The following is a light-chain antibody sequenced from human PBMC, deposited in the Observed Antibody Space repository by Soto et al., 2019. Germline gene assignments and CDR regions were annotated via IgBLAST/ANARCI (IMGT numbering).Light chain of an antibody. J-gene: IGLJ1*01. CDR3: FSYTSSTAYV. V-gene: IGLV2-14*01. CDR2: EVS. CDR1: SSDVGGYNY. Sequence: QSALTQPASVSGSPGQSITISCTGTSSDVGGYNYVSWYQLHPGKAPKLMIYEVSNRPSGISNRFSASKSGNTASLTISGLQDEDEADYYCFSYTSSTAYVFGTGTKLTVL.